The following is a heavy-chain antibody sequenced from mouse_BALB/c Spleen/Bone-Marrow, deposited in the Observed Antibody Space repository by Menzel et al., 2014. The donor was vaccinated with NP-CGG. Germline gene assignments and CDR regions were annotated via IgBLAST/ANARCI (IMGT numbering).Heavy chain of an antibody. CDR3: ARTTVVDIYWYFDV. CDR2: INPYNDGS. J-gene: IGHJ1*01. Sequence: EVQLVESGPELVKPGASVKMSCKASGYTFTSYVLHWVKQKPGQGLEWIGYINPYNDGSKYNEKFKGKATLTSDKPSSTAYMELSSLTSEDSAVYYCARTTVVDIYWYFDVWGAGTTVTVSS. D-gene: IGHD1-1*01. CDR1: GYTFTSYV. V-gene: IGHV1-14*01.